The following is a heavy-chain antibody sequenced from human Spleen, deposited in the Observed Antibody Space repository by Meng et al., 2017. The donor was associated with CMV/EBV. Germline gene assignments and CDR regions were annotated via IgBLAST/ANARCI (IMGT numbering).Heavy chain of an antibody. J-gene: IGHJ6*02. CDR2: FFYSGST. CDR3: ARRAHTYYYDSSADSEYGMDV. D-gene: IGHD3-22*01. Sequence: SETLSLTCTVSGDSVSRRDYFWGWVRQPPGKGLEWIGTFFYSGSTYYNPSLKSRVALSVDTSKHQFSLNLSSVTAADTAVYYCARRAHTYYYDSSADSEYGMDVWGQGTTVTVSS. V-gene: IGHV4-39*01. CDR1: GDSVSRRDYF.